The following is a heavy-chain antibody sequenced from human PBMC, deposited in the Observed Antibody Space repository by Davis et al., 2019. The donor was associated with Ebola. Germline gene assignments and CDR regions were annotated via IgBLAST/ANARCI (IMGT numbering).Heavy chain of an antibody. CDR1: GSTFSDYY. Sequence: GGSLRPSCVAFGSTFSDYYMSWTRQAPGKGLEWVSYISSSGSTIYYADSVKGRFTISRDNAKNSLYLQMNSLRAEDTAVYYCARYTSGYSYGTYYYYGMDVWGKGTTVTVSS. J-gene: IGHJ6*04. CDR2: ISSSGSTI. CDR3: ARYTSGYSYGTYYYYGMDV. D-gene: IGHD5-18*01. V-gene: IGHV3-11*01.